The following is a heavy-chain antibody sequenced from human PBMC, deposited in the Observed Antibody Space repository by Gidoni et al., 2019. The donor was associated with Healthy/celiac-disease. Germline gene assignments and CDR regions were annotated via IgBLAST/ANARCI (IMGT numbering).Heavy chain of an antibody. CDR2: INHSGST. Sequence: QVQLQQWGAGLLKPSETLSLTCAVYGWSFSGYYWSWIRPPPGKGLEWIGEINHSGSTTYNPSLKSRVTISVDTSKNQFSLKLSSVTAADTAVYYCARGGYGILTGYYYFDYWGQGTLVTVSS. CDR1: GWSFSGYY. CDR3: ARGGYGILTGYYYFDY. J-gene: IGHJ4*02. D-gene: IGHD3-9*01. V-gene: IGHV4-34*01.